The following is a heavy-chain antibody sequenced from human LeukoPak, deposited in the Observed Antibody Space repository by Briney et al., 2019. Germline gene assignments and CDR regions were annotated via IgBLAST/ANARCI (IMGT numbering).Heavy chain of an antibody. V-gene: IGHV1-69*01. Sequence: SVKVSRKASGGTFSSYAISWVRQAPGQGLEWMGGIIPIFGTANYAQKFQGRVTITADESTSTAYMELSSLRSEDTAVYYCASLPPYSGYDTAPDYFDYWGQGTLVTVSS. CDR3: ASLPPYSGYDTAPDYFDY. CDR1: GGTFSSYA. J-gene: IGHJ4*02. D-gene: IGHD5-12*01. CDR2: IIPIFGTA.